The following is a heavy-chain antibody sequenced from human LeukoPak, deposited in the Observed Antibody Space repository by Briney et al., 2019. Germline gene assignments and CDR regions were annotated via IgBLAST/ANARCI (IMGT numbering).Heavy chain of an antibody. CDR1: GFTFSSYA. CDR3: ARGHSGSSYYFDY. Sequence: PGGSLRLSCAASGFTFSSYAMHWVRQAPGKGLEWVAVISYDGSNKYYADSVKGRFTISRDNSKNTLYLQMNSLRAEDTAVYYCARGHSGSSYYFDYWGQGALVTVSS. D-gene: IGHD1-26*01. J-gene: IGHJ4*02. V-gene: IGHV3-30*01. CDR2: ISYDGSNK.